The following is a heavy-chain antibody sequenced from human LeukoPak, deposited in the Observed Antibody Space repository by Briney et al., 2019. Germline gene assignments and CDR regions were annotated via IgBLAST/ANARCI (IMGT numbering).Heavy chain of an antibody. Sequence: ASVKVSCKASGYTFTSYGISWVRQAPGQGLEWMGWISAYNGNTNYAQKLQGRVTMTTDTSTSTAYMELRSLRSDDTAVYYCARDLGYSYGFGTIYGMDVWGQGTTVTVSS. CDR2: ISAYNGNT. D-gene: IGHD5-18*01. J-gene: IGHJ6*02. CDR3: ARDLGYSYGFGTIYGMDV. CDR1: GYTFTSYG. V-gene: IGHV1-18*01.